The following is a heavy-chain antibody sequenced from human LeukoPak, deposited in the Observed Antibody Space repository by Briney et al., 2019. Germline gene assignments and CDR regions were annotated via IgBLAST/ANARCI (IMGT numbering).Heavy chain of an antibody. CDR3: ARVYPRYGSGSNPFDY. CDR2: ISAYNGNT. V-gene: IGHV1-18*01. D-gene: IGHD3-10*01. CDR1: GGTFSSYA. Sequence: ASVKVSCKASGGTFSSYAISWVRQAPGQGLEWMGWISAYNGNTNYAQKLQGRVTMTTDTSTSTAYMELRSLRSDDTAVYYCARVYPRYGSGSNPFDYWGQGTLVTVSS. J-gene: IGHJ4*02.